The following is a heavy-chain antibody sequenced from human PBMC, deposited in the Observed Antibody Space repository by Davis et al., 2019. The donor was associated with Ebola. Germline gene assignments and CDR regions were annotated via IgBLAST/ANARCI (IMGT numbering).Heavy chain of an antibody. J-gene: IGHJ6*04. Sequence: GGSLRLSCAASGFTVSSNYMSWVRQAPGKGLEWVANIKQDGSEKYYVDSVKGRFTISRDNAKNSLYLQMNSLRAEDTAVYYCAGFPQSSGWYIQGPNYYYGMDVWGKGTTVTVSS. V-gene: IGHV3-7*01. CDR1: GFTVSSNY. CDR3: AGFPQSSGWYIQGPNYYYGMDV. CDR2: IKQDGSEK. D-gene: IGHD6-19*01.